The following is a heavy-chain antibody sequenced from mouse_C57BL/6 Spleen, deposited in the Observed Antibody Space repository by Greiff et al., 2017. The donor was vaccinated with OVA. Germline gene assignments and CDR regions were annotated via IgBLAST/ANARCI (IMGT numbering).Heavy chain of an antibody. CDR1: GFTFSSYA. V-gene: IGHV5-4*03. J-gene: IGHJ3*01. CDR3: ARSHYYGSSSCAY. D-gene: IGHD1-1*01. Sequence: DVKLVESGGGLVKPGGSLKLSCAASGFTFSSYAMSWVRQTPEKRLEWVATISDGGSYTYYPDNVKGRFTISRDNAKNNLYLQMIHLKSEDTAMXYCARSHYYGSSSCAYWGQGTLVTVSA. CDR2: ISDGGSYT.